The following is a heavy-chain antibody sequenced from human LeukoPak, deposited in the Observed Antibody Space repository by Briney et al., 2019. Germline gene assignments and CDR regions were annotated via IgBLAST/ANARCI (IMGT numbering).Heavy chain of an antibody. CDR1: GFTFSSYA. D-gene: IGHD6-6*01. V-gene: IGHV3-23*01. CDR3: AMLYSSSSIQRDY. J-gene: IGHJ4*02. CDR2: ISGSGGST. Sequence: GSLRLSCAASGFTFSSYAMSWVRQAPGKGLEWVSAISGSGGSTYYADSVKGRFTISRDNSKNTLYLQMNSLRVEDTAVYYCAMLYSSSSIQRDYWGQGTLVTVSS.